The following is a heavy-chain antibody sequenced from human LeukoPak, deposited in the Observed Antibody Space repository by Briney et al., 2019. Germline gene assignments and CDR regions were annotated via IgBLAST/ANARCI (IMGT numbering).Heavy chain of an antibody. Sequence: GASVKVSCKASGYTFTGYYMHWVRQAPGQGLEWMGWINPNSGGTNYAQKFQGRVTMTRDTSISTAYMELSRLRSDDTAVYYCARDLVPGTTFVYYYYYGMDVWGQGTTVTVSS. CDR1: GYTFTGYY. CDR3: ARDLVPGTTFVYYYYYGMDV. CDR2: INPNSGGT. J-gene: IGHJ6*02. D-gene: IGHD1-7*01. V-gene: IGHV1-2*02.